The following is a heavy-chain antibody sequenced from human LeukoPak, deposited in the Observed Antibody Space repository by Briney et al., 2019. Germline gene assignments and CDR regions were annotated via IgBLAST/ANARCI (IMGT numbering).Heavy chain of an antibody. CDR3: ARDEGASYYDILTGWSRYYYYGMDV. CDR2: IYTSGST. V-gene: IGHV4-4*07. Sequence: PSETLSLTCTVSGGSISSYYWSWIRRPAGKGLEWIGRIYTSGSTNYNPSLKSRVTMSVDTSKNQFSLKLSSVTAADTAVYYCARDEGASYYDILTGWSRYYYYGMDVWGQGTTVTVSS. J-gene: IGHJ6*02. D-gene: IGHD3-9*01. CDR1: GGSISSYY.